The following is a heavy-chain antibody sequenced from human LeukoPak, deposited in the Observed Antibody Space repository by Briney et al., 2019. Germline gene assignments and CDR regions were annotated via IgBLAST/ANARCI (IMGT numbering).Heavy chain of an antibody. CDR3: ARESGSFDY. Sequence: ASVKVSCKTSGYTFTAYYLHWVRQAPGQGLEWMGWIDPNINGATYAQKFQGRITMTRDTSICTAYMELSSLTSDDTAVYYCARESGSFDYWGQGTLVTVSS. J-gene: IGHJ4*02. D-gene: IGHD1-26*01. CDR1: GYTFTAYY. V-gene: IGHV1-2*02. CDR2: IDPNINGA.